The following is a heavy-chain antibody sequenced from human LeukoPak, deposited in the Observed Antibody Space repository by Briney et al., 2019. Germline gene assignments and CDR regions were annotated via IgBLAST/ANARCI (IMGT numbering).Heavy chain of an antibody. CDR1: RFTFTSYS. J-gene: IGHJ4*02. V-gene: IGHV3-21*01. Sequence: GGSLRLSCAASRFTFTSYSMNSVRQAPGKGLEWVSSISSSSSYIYYADSVKGRFTISIDNAKNSLCLQMNSLRAENTPVYYCARERGYSYDYSDYWGQGTLVTVSS. CDR3: ARERGYSYDYSDY. D-gene: IGHD5-18*01. CDR2: ISSSSSYI.